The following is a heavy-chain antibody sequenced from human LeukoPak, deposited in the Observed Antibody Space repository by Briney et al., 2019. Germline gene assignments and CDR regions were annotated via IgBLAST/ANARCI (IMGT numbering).Heavy chain of an antibody. D-gene: IGHD2-2*01. V-gene: IGHV3-33*01. CDR2: IWYDGSNK. Sequence: GRSLRLSCAASGFTFSSYGMHWVRQAPGKGLEWVAVIWYDGSNKYYADSVKGRFTISRDNSKNTLYLQMNSLRAEDTAVYYCARDRDEYCSSTSCYHRLDYWGQGTLVTVSS. J-gene: IGHJ4*02. CDR1: GFTFSSYG. CDR3: ARDRDEYCSSTSCYHRLDY.